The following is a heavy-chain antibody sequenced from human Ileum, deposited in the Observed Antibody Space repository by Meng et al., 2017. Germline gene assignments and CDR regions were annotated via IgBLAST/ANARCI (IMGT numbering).Heavy chain of an antibody. D-gene: IGHD3-22*01. Sequence: GGPLRLSCAASGFTFSNHWMHWVRQIPGKELVWVSRINSDGSLTSYADSVKGRFTISRDNARNTLYLQMTSLRAEDTAVYYCARDVVVGQTTRAPFDYWGQGTLVTVSS. J-gene: IGHJ4*02. V-gene: IGHV3-74*01. CDR1: GFTFSNHW. CDR3: ARDVVVGQTTRAPFDY. CDR2: INSDGSLT.